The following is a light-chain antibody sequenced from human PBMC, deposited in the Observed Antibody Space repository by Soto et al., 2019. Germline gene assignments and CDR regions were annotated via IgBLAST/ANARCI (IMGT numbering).Light chain of an antibody. Sequence: QAVVTQPPSASGTPGQRVTISCSGSSSNIGSNYVYWYQQLPGTAPKLLIYRNNQRPSGVPDRFSGSKSGTSASLAISGLRSEDEADYYCAAWDDRLSVLFGGGTKVTVL. J-gene: IGLJ2*01. V-gene: IGLV1-47*01. CDR3: AAWDDRLSVL. CDR1: SSNIGSNY. CDR2: RNN.